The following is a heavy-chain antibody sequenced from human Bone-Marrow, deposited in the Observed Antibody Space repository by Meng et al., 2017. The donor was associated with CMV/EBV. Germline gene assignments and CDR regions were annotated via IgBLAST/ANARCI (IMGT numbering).Heavy chain of an antibody. J-gene: IGHJ4*02. D-gene: IGHD3-3*01. CDR1: GFTFSSYG. CDR2: IRYDETNK. V-gene: IGHV3-30*02. CDR3: AKDPGQFLEWLLSFDF. Sequence: GGSLSLSCAASGFTFSSYGMHWVRQAPGKGLEWVAFIRYDETNKYYADSVKGRFTISRDNSKNTLYLQMNSLRAEDTAFYYCAKDPGQFLEWLLSFDFWGQGTLVTVSS.